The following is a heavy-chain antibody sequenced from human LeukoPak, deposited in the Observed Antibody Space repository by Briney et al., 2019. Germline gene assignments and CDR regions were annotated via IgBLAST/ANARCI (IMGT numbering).Heavy chain of an antibody. CDR1: GFTFDDYA. Sequence: GRSLRLSCAASGFTFDDYAMHWVRQAPGKGLEWVSGISWNSGSIGYADSVKGRFTISRDNAKNSLYLQMNSLRAEDTALYYCAKEAMRAAAFNYWGQGTLVTVSS. J-gene: IGHJ4*02. D-gene: IGHD6-13*01. CDR2: ISWNSGSI. CDR3: AKEAMRAAAFNY. V-gene: IGHV3-9*01.